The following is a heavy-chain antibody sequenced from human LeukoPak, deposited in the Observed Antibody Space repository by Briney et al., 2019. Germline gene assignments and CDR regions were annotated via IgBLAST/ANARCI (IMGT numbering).Heavy chain of an antibody. CDR1: GGSISSSSYY. Sequence: SETLSLTCTVSGGSISSSSYYWGWIRQPPGKGLEWIGSIYYSGSTNYNPSLKSRVTISVDTSKNQFSLKLSSVTAADTAVYYCARGPILYGSGSYYKPVDRRSFWYWGQGTLVTVSS. CDR2: IYYSGST. J-gene: IGHJ4*02. D-gene: IGHD3-10*01. V-gene: IGHV4-39*07. CDR3: ARGPILYGSGSYYKPVDRRSFWY.